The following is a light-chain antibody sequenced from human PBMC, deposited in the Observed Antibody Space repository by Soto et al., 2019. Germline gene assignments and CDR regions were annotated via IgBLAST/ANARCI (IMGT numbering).Light chain of an antibody. Sequence: QSALTQPASVSGSPGQSITNSCTGTSSDVGGYNYVSWYQQHPGKAPKLMIYEVSNRPSGVSNRFSGSKSGNTASLTISGLQAEDEADYYCSSYTNSSIDYVFGTGTKLTVL. J-gene: IGLJ1*01. V-gene: IGLV2-14*01. CDR1: SSDVGGYNY. CDR3: SSYTNSSIDYV. CDR2: EVS.